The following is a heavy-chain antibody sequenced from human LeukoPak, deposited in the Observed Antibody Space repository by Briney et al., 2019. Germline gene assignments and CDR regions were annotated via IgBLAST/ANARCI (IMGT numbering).Heavy chain of an antibody. CDR2: IRYDGSNK. J-gene: IGHJ3*02. Sequence: PGGSLRLSCAASGFTFSSYGMHWVRQAPGKGLEWVAFIRYDGSNKYYADSVKGRFTNSRDNSKNTLYLQMNSLRAEDTAVYYCAKDKASSGYYSDAFDIWGQGTMVTVSS. V-gene: IGHV3-30*02. D-gene: IGHD3-22*01. CDR1: GFTFSSYG. CDR3: AKDKASSGYYSDAFDI.